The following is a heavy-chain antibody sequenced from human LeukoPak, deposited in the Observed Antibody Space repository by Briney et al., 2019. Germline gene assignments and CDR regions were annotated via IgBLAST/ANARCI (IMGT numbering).Heavy chain of an antibody. Sequence: GESLKISCKASGYSFTSYWIGWVRQMPGKGLEWVGIIYPGDSDTRYSPSCQGQVTLSADKSISTAYLQWSSLKASDTAMYYCARHVGDSYGYFDYWGQGTLVTVSS. CDR1: GYSFTSYW. D-gene: IGHD5-18*01. CDR3: ARHVGDSYGYFDY. V-gene: IGHV5-51*01. J-gene: IGHJ4*02. CDR2: IYPGDSDT.